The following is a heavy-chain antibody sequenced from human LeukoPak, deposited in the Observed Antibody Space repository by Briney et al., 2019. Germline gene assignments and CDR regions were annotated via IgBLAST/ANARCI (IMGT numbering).Heavy chain of an antibody. CDR1: GGSISSGGYY. J-gene: IGHJ4*02. CDR3: ARGDADKYCGGASGYAGIHY. D-gene: IGHD2-2*01. V-gene: IGHV4-31*03. CDR2: IYYSGST. Sequence: SQTLSLTCTVSGGSISSGGYYWSWIRQHPGKGLEWIGYIYYSGSTYYNPSLKSRVTISVDTSKNQFSLKLSSVTAADTAVYYSARGDADKYCGGASGYAGIHYWGRGTLFTVSS.